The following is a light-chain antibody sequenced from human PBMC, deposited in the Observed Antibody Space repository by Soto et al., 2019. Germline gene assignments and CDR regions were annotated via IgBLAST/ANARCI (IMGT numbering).Light chain of an antibody. Sequence: EIVLTQSPGTLSLSPGERATLSCRASQSVRSTYLAWYQQKPGQAPRLLMSGASIRATGVPARFSGSGSGTDFSLTISSLEPEDFAIYYCQQRSIWPPWTFGQGTKVDIK. CDR1: QSVRSTY. CDR2: GAS. V-gene: IGKV3D-20*02. J-gene: IGKJ1*01. CDR3: QQRSIWPPWT.